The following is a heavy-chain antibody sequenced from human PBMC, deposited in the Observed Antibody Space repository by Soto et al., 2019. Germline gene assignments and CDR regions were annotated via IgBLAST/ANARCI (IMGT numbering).Heavy chain of an antibody. V-gene: IGHV4-34*01. CDR1: GGSFSGYY. CDR3: ARDRAAARYNWFDP. J-gene: IGHJ5*02. CDR2: INHSGST. D-gene: IGHD6-13*01. Sequence: QVQLQQWGAGLLKPSETLSLTCAVYGGSFSGYYWSWIRQPPGKGLEWSGEINHSGSTNYNPSLKSRVTISVDTSKNQFSLKLSSVTAADTAVYYCARDRAAARYNWFDPWGQGTLVTVSS.